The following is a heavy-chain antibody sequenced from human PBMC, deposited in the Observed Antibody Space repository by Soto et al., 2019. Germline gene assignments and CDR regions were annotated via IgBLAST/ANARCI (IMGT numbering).Heavy chain of an antibody. D-gene: IGHD1-1*01. CDR2: IVVGSGNT. V-gene: IGHV1-58*01. CDR3: AADDMTTFI. J-gene: IGHJ4*02. CDR1: GFTFPSSA. Sequence: RASVKVSCKASGFTFPSSAVQWVRQARGQRLEWIGWIVVGSGNTNSAQKFQERVTFTRDMSTSTVYMGLSSLKFEDTAVYYCAADDMTTFIWGQGTLVTVSS.